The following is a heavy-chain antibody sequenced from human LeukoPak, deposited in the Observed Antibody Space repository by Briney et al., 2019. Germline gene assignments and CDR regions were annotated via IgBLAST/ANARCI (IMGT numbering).Heavy chain of an antibody. CDR3: ARGERITMFGVVMPFDP. CDR2: ISGYNGVT. V-gene: IGHV1-18*01. J-gene: IGHJ5*02. CDR1: GYSFTSYG. D-gene: IGHD3-3*01. Sequence: GASVKVSCKASGYSFTSYGINWVRQAPGQGLEWMGWISGYNGVTSYAQRLQDRVTMTTDTSTSTAYMELRSLISDDTAVYYCARGERITMFGVVMPFDPWGQGTLVTVSS.